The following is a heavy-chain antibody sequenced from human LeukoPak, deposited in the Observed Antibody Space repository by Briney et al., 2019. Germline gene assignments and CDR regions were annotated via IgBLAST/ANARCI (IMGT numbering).Heavy chain of an antibody. CDR3: AKEATRGYSFAYRGSFDYFDH. J-gene: IGHJ4*02. CDR1: GFTFSSYG. D-gene: IGHD5-18*01. V-gene: IGHV3-30*18. CDR2: ISYDGRNK. Sequence: QPGRSLRLSCAASGFTFSSYGMHWVRQAPGKGLEWVAVISYDGRNKYYADSVKGRFTISRDNSKNTLYLQMNSLRAEDTAVYYCAKEATRGYSFAYRGSFDYFDHWGQGTLVTVSS.